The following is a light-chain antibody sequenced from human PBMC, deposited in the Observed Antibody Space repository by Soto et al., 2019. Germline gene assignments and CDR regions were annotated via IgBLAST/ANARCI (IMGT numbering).Light chain of an antibody. CDR3: QKYDSAPQT. CDR2: TAS. V-gene: IGKV1-27*01. Sequence: DIQMTQSPSSLSASVGDRVSITCWASQDIGNYLAWFQQKPGRVPKLLIHTASSLQSGVPSRFSGSGSGSDFTLTISSLQPEDVATYFCQKYDSAPQTFGQGTKVEIK. CDR1: QDIGNY. J-gene: IGKJ1*01.